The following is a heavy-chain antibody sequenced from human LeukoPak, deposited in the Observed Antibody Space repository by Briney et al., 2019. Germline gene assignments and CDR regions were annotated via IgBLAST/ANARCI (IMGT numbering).Heavy chain of an antibody. Sequence: ASVKVSCKASGGTFSSYAISWVRQAPGQGLEWMGRIIPILGIANYAQKFQGRVTITADKSTSTAYMELSSLRSEDTAVDYCAREGTVTTLDYWGQGTLVTVSS. J-gene: IGHJ4*02. CDR1: GGTFSSYA. CDR3: AREGTVTTLDY. CDR2: IIPILGIA. V-gene: IGHV1-69*04. D-gene: IGHD4-17*01.